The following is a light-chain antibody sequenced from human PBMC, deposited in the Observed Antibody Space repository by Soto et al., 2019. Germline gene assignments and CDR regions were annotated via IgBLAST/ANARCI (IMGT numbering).Light chain of an antibody. CDR2: EVS. J-gene: IGLJ3*02. V-gene: IGLV2-14*01. CDR1: SSDVGISNY. Sequence: QSALTQPASVSGSPGQSITISCTGTSSDVGISNYLSWYQHHPGKAPKLIIYEVSSRPSGISDRFSGSKSDNTASLTISGLQAGDEAVYYCSSFTGTTARVFGGGTKLTVL. CDR3: SSFTGTTARV.